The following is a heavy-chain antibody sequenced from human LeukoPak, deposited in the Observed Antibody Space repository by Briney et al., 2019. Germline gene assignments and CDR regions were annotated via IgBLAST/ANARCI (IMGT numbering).Heavy chain of an antibody. CDR2: IIPIFGTA. J-gene: IGHJ4*02. CDR1: GGTFSSYA. V-gene: IGHV1-69*13. CDR3: ASTYGSGSYYLDY. Sequence: SVKVSCKASGGTFSSYAISWVRQAPGQGLEWMGGIIPIFGTANYAQKFQGRVTITADESTSTAYMELSSLRSEDTAVYYCASTYGSGSYYLDYWGQGTLVTVSS. D-gene: IGHD3-10*01.